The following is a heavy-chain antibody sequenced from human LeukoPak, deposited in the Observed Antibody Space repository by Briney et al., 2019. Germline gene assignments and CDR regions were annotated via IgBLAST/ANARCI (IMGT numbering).Heavy chain of an antibody. J-gene: IGHJ4*02. Sequence: PGGSLRLSCAASGFTFITYTMHWVRQAPGKGLESVSYIGISSSTIYYADSVKGRFTISRDNAKSSVYLQMNTLRDEDTAVYYCTRDRSTWLFDYWGQGTVVTVAS. CDR3: TRDRSTWLFDY. CDR2: IGISSSTI. V-gene: IGHV3-48*02. CDR1: GFTFITYT. D-gene: IGHD6-13*01.